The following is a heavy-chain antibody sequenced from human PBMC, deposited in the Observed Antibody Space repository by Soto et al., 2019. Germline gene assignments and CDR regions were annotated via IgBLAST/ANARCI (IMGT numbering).Heavy chain of an antibody. J-gene: IGHJ6*02. Sequence: QVQLVQSGAEVKKPGASVKVSCKASGYTFTSYGISWVRQAPGQGLEWMGWISAYNGNTNYAQKLQGRVTMTTDTSTSTAYMELRSLRSDDTAVYYCARDVSLWDPYYYYYGMDVWGQGTTVTVSS. CDR3: ARDVSLWDPYYYYYGMDV. D-gene: IGHD1-26*01. CDR2: ISAYNGNT. V-gene: IGHV1-18*01. CDR1: GYTFTSYG.